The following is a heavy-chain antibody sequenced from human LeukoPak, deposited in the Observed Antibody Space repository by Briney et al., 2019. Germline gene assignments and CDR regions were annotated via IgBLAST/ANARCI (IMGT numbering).Heavy chain of an antibody. CDR1: GFTFSSYG. Sequence: GGSLRLSCAASGFTFSSYGMHWVRQAPGKGLEWVAVISYDGSNKYYADSVKGRFTISRDNSKNTLYLQMNSLRAEDTAVYYCAKGGWGAGKFDYWGQGTLVTVSS. CDR3: AKGGWGAGKFDY. J-gene: IGHJ4*02. CDR2: ISYDGSNK. V-gene: IGHV3-30*18. D-gene: IGHD1-26*01.